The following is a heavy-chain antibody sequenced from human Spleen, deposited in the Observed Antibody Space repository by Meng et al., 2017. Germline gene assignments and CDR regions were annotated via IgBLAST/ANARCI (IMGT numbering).Heavy chain of an antibody. V-gene: IGHV1-69*06. D-gene: IGHD5-24*01. Sequence: QGQLVEAGAEVKKPGSSVKVSCKASGGTFSSYAISWVRQAPGQGLEWMGGIIPIFGTANYAQKFQGRVTITADKSTSTAYMELSSLRSEDTAVYYCARDAHLEEMAMDYWGQGTLVTVSS. J-gene: IGHJ4*02. CDR1: GGTFSSYA. CDR2: IIPIFGTA. CDR3: ARDAHLEEMAMDY.